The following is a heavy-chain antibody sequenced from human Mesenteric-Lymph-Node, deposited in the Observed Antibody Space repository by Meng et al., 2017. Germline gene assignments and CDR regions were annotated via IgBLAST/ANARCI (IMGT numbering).Heavy chain of an antibody. CDR2: IYYSGST. V-gene: IGHV4-31*03. D-gene: IGHD3-22*01. CDR1: GGSISSGGY. Sequence: SETLSLTCTVSGGSISSGGYWTWIRQYPGKGLEWIGYIYYSGSTYYNPSLKSRVTISVDTSKNQFSLKLSSVTAADTAVYYCARDSSGYYWFDPWGQGTLVTVSS. CDR3: ARDSSGYYWFDP. J-gene: IGHJ5*02.